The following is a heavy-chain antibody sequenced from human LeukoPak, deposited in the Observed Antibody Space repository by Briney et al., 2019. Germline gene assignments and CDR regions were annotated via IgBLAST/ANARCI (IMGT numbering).Heavy chain of an antibody. J-gene: IGHJ6*02. CDR2: IYYSGST. CDR1: GGSISSYY. D-gene: IGHD3-10*01. Sequence: PSETLSLACTVSGGSISSYYWGWIRQPPGKGLEWIGYIYYSGSTNYNPSLKSRVTISVDTSKNQFSLKLSSVTAADTAVYYCARVGITMVRGVIITGFYYGMDVWGQGTTVTVSS. CDR3: ARVGITMVRGVIITGFYYGMDV. V-gene: IGHV4-59*01.